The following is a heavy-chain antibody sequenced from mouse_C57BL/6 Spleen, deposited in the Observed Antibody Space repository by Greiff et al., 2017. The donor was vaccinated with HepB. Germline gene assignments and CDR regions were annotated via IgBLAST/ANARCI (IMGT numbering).Heavy chain of an antibody. CDR2: ISSGGDYI. CDR3: TRDHYGSSLFAY. J-gene: IGHJ3*01. V-gene: IGHV5-9-1*02. D-gene: IGHD1-1*01. CDR1: GFTFSSYA. Sequence: DVQLVESGEGLVKPGGSLKLSCAASGFTFSSYAMSWVRQTPEKRLEWVAYISSGGDYIYYADTVKGRFTISRDNARNTLYLQMSSLKSEDTAMYYRTRDHYGSSLFAYWGQGTLVTVSA.